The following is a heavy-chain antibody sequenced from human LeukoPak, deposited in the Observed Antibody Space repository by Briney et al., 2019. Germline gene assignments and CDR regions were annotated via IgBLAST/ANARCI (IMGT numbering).Heavy chain of an antibody. Sequence: ASVKVSCKASGYTFSSYGISWVRQAPGQGLEWMGWISGYNGKTNYAQNLQGRLTMITDTSTSTVYMELRSPRSDDTAVYYCARDGESGYDSFDWFDPWGQGTLVTVSS. J-gene: IGHJ5*02. CDR3: ARDGESGYDSFDWFDP. V-gene: IGHV1-18*01. CDR2: ISGYNGKT. CDR1: GYTFSSYG. D-gene: IGHD5-12*01.